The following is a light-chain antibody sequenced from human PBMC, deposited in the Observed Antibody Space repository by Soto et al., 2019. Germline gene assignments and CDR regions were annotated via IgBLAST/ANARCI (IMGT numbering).Light chain of an antibody. V-gene: IGLV2-14*01. CDR1: SSDFGGYNY. CDR2: EVN. Sequence: QSVLTQPASVSGSPGQSITISCTGTSSDFGGYNYVSWYQQHPGKSPKLMIYEVNNRPSGVSTRFSGSKSGNTASLTISGPQAEDEASYYCTSYTTTSAVVFGGGTQLTVL. J-gene: IGLJ2*01. CDR3: TSYTTTSAVV.